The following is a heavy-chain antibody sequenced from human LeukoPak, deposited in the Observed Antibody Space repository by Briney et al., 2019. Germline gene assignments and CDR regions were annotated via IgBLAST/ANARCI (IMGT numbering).Heavy chain of an antibody. CDR2: INPNSGGT. CDR3: AKEAYGSGEKMADY. D-gene: IGHD3-10*01. Sequence: GASVKVSCKASGYTFTGYYMHWVRQAPGQGLEWMGWINPNSGGTNYAQKFQGRVTMTRDTSISTAYMELSRLRSDDTAVYYCAKEAYGSGEKMADYWGQGTLVTVSS. CDR1: GYTFTGYY. V-gene: IGHV1-2*02. J-gene: IGHJ4*02.